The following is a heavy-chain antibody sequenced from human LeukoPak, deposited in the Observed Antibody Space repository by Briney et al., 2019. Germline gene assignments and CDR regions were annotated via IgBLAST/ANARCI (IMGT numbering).Heavy chain of an antibody. D-gene: IGHD3-16*01. V-gene: IGHV3-7*03. Sequence: GGSLRLSCAASGFTFSNYWMNWVRQAPGKGLEWVANIKEDGSEKYYVDSVKGRFTISRDNAKNSLYLQMNSLRAEDTALYYCARDKGGGFGEAFDIWGQGTMVTVSS. J-gene: IGHJ3*02. CDR1: GFTFSNYW. CDR2: IKEDGSEK. CDR3: ARDKGGGFGEAFDI.